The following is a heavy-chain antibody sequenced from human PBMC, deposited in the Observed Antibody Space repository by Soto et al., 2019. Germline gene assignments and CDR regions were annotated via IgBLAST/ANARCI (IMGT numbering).Heavy chain of an antibody. CDR1: GFTFSSYW. V-gene: IGHV3-7*01. CDR2: IKQDGSEK. CDR3: ARSTMVRGVTRYYGMEV. Sequence: PGWSLRLSCAASGFTFSSYWMSLVRRAPGKGLEWGANIKQDGSEKYYVDSVKGRFTISRDNAKNSLYLQMNSLRAEETAVYYCARSTMVRGVTRYYGMEVWGEGTKVTVSS. D-gene: IGHD3-10*01. J-gene: IGHJ6*04.